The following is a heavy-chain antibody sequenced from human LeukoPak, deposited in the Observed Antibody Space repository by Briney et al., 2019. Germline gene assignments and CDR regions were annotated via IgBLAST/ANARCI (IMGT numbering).Heavy chain of an antibody. CDR2: INSDGSST. Sequence: GGSLRLSCAASGFTFSSYWMHWVRQASGKGLVWVSRINSDGSSTSYADSVKGRFTISRDNAKNTLYLQMNSLRAEDTAVYYCARDGGYGEHDYWGQGTLVTVSS. D-gene: IGHD4-17*01. V-gene: IGHV3-74*01. CDR3: ARDGGYGEHDY. J-gene: IGHJ4*02. CDR1: GFTFSSYW.